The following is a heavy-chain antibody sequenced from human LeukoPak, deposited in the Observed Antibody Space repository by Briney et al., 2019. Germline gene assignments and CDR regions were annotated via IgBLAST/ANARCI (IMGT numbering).Heavy chain of an antibody. CDR1: GGSISSYY. CDR3: ERVDPESSSTLEVFDY. V-gene: IGHV4-59*01. Sequence: SETLSLTCTVSGGSISSYYWRWIRQPPGKGLEWIGYIYYSGSTNYNPSLKSRVTISVDTSKNQFSLKLSSVTAADTAVYYCERVDPESSSTLEVFDYWGQGTLVTVSS. CDR2: IYYSGST. D-gene: IGHD6-6*01. J-gene: IGHJ4*02.